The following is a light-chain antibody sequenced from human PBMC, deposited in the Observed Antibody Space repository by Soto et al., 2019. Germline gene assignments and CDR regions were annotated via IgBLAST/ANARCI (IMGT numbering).Light chain of an antibody. J-gene: IGKJ5*01. Sequence: EIVLTQSPATLSLSPGERATLSCRASQSINRHLAWYRQKPGQAPRLLIYDASNRATGIPARFSGSGSGTDFTLTISSLEPEDFAVYYCQQRSNRPLTFGQGTRLEIK. CDR3: QQRSNRPLT. CDR2: DAS. V-gene: IGKV3-11*01. CDR1: QSINRH.